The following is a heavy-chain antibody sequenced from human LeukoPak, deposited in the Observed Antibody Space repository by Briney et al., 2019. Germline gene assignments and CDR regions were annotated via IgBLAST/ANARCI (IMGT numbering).Heavy chain of an antibody. J-gene: IGHJ5*02. V-gene: IGHV4-34*01. D-gene: IGHD3-10*01. CDR2: INHSGST. CDR1: GGSFSGYY. Sequence: SETLSLTCAVYGGSFSGYYWSRIRQPPGKGLEWIGEINHSGSTNYNPSLKSRVTISVDTSKNQFSLKLSSVAAADTAVYYCARGLRHTSYYSSGKRARTWGQGTLVTVSS. CDR3: ARGLRHTSYYSSGKRART.